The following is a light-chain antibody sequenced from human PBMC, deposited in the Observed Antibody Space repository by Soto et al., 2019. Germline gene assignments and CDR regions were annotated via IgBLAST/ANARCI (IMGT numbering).Light chain of an antibody. J-gene: IGKJ4*01. CDR2: KAS. Sequence: DIQMTQSPSTLSASVGDRVTITCRASQSISSWLAWYQQKPGKAPNLVIYKASSLESGVPSRFSGSGSGTEFTLTISSLQPDDFATYYCQQYNSYPTFGGGTKVEIK. V-gene: IGKV1-5*03. CDR1: QSISSW. CDR3: QQYNSYPT.